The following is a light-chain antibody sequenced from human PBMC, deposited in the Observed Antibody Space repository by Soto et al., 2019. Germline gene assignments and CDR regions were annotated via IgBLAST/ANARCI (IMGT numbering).Light chain of an antibody. CDR1: QDISNS. CDR2: DAS. J-gene: IGKJ4*01. Sequence: DIHMTHSPSSLSASIGDRVTITCQASQDISNSLNWFHQEPGKAPKLLIYDASTLDTGVPSRFSGRRSGTHFTLTISTLQPEDFATYYCQQYSDAPLTFGGGTKVDIK. V-gene: IGKV1-33*01. CDR3: QQYSDAPLT.